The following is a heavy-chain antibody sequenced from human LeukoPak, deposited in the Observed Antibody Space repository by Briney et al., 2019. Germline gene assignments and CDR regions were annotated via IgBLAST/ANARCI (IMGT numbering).Heavy chain of an antibody. CDR2: ISYDGSNE. V-gene: IGHV3-30*18. CDR3: AKPHVYGYWYFDL. CDR1: GFTFSRYS. Sequence: GGSLRLSCAASGFTFSRYSMNSVRQAPGKGLEWVAFISYDGSNEYYADSVKGRFTISRDNSKNTLYLQMNSLRTEDTAVYYCAKPHVYGYWYFDLWGRGTLVTVSS. J-gene: IGHJ2*01. D-gene: IGHD3-10*01.